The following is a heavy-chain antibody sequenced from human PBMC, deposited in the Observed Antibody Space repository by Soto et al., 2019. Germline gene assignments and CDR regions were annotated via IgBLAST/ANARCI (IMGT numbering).Heavy chain of an antibody. J-gene: IGHJ5*02. D-gene: IGHD4-17*01. CDR2: LLRSGSSA. V-gene: IGHV3-23*01. Sequence: PGGSLRLSCAASGFTFRNYAMTWARQAPGKGLEWVSSLLRSGSSAYYADSVRGRFTISSDTSASSLYLQMDNLRAEDAAIYYCAKDAISGDGIWLMDSWGQGTVVTVYS. CDR3: AKDAISGDGIWLMDS. CDR1: GFTFRNYA.